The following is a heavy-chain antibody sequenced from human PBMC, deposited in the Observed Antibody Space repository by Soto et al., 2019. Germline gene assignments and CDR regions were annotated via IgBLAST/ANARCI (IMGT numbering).Heavy chain of an antibody. D-gene: IGHD5-12*01. Sequence: PSQTLSLTCAISGDSVSSNSAAWNWIRQSPSRGLEWLGRTYYRSKWYNDYAVSVKSRITINPDTSKNQFSLQLNSVTPEDTAVHYCSREAFYGGYDYYYYYCMAVWGQGTTVTVSS. J-gene: IGHJ6*02. V-gene: IGHV6-1*01. CDR1: GDSVSSNSAA. CDR3: SREAFYGGYDYYYYYCMAV. CDR2: TYYRSKWYN.